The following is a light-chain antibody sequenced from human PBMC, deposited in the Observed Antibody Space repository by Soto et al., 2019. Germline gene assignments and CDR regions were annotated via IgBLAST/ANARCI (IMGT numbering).Light chain of an antibody. V-gene: IGLV1-44*01. CDR1: TSNIGSNT. J-gene: IGLJ3*02. CDR2: RND. CDR3: AIWDLSLSARV. Sequence: QSVLTQPPSASGTPGQRVTISCSGTTSNIGSNTVSWYQHLPGTAPKLLIYRNDQRPSGVPDRFSGSKSGTSASLAISGLQSEDEADYYCAIWDLSLSARVFGGGTKLTVL.